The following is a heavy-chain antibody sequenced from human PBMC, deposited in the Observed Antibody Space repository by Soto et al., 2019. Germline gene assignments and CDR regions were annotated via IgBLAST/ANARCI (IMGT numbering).Heavy chain of an antibody. Sequence: KPGGSLRLSCAASGFTLNIYTMNWVRQAPGKGLEWVSSISSGSTYISYADSVKGRFIISRDNAKNSLYLQMISLGVEDTAVYYCARDRTNGLYSNDAFDIWGQGTMVTVSS. J-gene: IGHJ3*02. CDR3: ARDRTNGLYSNDAFDI. CDR2: ISSGSTYI. V-gene: IGHV3-21*06. CDR1: GFTLNIYT. D-gene: IGHD4-4*01.